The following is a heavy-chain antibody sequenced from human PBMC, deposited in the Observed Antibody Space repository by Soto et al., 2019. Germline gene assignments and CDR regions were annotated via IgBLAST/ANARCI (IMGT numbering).Heavy chain of an antibody. CDR1: GYTFTNYW. CDR3: ARVASLLRPIDF. V-gene: IGHV5-51*01. Sequence: GESLKISCQASGYTFTNYWIGWVRQMPRGGLEWVGLIFPRDPDTRYSPPFEGQVTISADSSIPTAYLQWRRLEASDTAIYFCARVASLLRPIDFWGQGTPVTVSS. J-gene: IGHJ4*02. D-gene: IGHD4-17*01. CDR2: IFPRDPDT.